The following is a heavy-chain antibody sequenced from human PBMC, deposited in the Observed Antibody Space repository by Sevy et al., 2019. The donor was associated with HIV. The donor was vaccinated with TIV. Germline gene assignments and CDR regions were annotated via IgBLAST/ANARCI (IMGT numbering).Heavy chain of an antibody. CDR1: GFTFSSYA. CDR2: ISYDGSNK. Sequence: GGSLRLSCAASGFTFSSYAMHWVHQAPGKGLEWVAVISYDGSNKYYADSVKGRFTISRDNSKNTLYLQMNSLRAEDTAVYYCAREYYDYVWGSYRSRGWFDPWGQGTLVTVSS. CDR3: AREYYDYVWGSYRSRGWFDP. D-gene: IGHD3-16*02. V-gene: IGHV3-30-3*01. J-gene: IGHJ5*02.